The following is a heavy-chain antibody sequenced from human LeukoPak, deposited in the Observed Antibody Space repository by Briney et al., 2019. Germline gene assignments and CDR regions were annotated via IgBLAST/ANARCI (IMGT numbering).Heavy chain of an antibody. V-gene: IGHV3-15*01. CDR1: GFTFSNAW. CDR3: TTAYYDILTGYPVYYYYYMDV. J-gene: IGHJ6*03. Sequence: GGSLRLSCAASGFTFSNAWMSWVRQAPGKGLEWVGRIKSKTDGGTTDYAAPVKGRFTISRDDSKNTLHLQMNSLKTEDTAVYYCTTAYYDILTGYPVYYYYYMDVWGKGTTVTVSS. CDR2: IKSKTDGGTT. D-gene: IGHD3-9*01.